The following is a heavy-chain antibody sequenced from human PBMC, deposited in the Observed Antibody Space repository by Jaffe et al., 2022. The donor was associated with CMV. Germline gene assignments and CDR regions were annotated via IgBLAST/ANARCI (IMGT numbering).Heavy chain of an antibody. Sequence: QVQLQESGPGLVKPSETLSLTCTVSGGSISSYYWSWIRQPPGKGLEWIGYIYYSGSTNYNPSLKSRVTISVDTSKNQFSLKLSSVTAADTAVYYCARTFSSRYDFWSGPKRHYYYMDVWGKGTTVTVSS. CDR2: IYYSGST. V-gene: IGHV4-59*01. J-gene: IGHJ6*03. CDR3: ARTFSSRYDFWSGPKRHYYYMDV. CDR1: GGSISSYY. D-gene: IGHD3-3*01.